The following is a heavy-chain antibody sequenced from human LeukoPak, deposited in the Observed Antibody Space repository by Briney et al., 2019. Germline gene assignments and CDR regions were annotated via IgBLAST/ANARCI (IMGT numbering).Heavy chain of an antibody. J-gene: IGHJ4*02. Sequence: VASVKVSCKASGYTFTSYGIRWVRQAPGQGLEWMGWISAYNGNTNYAQKLQGTVTMTTDTSTSTAYMELRSLRSDDTAVYYCARGMREMATINFDYWGQGTLVTVSS. D-gene: IGHD5-24*01. CDR1: GYTFTSYG. CDR3: ARGMREMATINFDY. CDR2: ISAYNGNT. V-gene: IGHV1-18*01.